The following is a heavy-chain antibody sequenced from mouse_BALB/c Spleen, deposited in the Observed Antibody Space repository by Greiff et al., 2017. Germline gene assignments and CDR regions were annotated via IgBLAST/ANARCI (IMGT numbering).Heavy chain of an antibody. CDR3: ARGKNLYYYGSSSLAMDY. Sequence: EVQGVESGGGLVKPGGSLKLSCAASGFTFSSYAMSWVRQTPEKRLEWVASISSGGSTYYPDSVKGRFTISRDNARNILYLQMSSLRSEDTAMYYCARGKNLYYYGSSSLAMDYWGQGTSVTVSS. CDR1: GFTFSSYA. J-gene: IGHJ4*01. V-gene: IGHV5-6-5*01. CDR2: ISSGGST. D-gene: IGHD1-1*01.